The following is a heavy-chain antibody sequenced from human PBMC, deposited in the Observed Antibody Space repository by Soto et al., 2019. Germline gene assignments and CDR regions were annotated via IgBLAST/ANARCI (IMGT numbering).Heavy chain of an antibody. CDR3: ARVSGSYYYGMDV. CDR2: IYYSGNT. CDR1: GGSISSGGYY. V-gene: IGHV4-31*03. J-gene: IGHJ6*02. Sequence: PSETLSLTCTVSGGSISSGGYYWSWIRQHPGKGLEWIGYIYYSGNTYYNPSLKSRVTISVDTSKNQFSLKLSSVTAADTAVYYCARVSGSYYYGMDVWGQGTTVTVSS. D-gene: IGHD3-10*01.